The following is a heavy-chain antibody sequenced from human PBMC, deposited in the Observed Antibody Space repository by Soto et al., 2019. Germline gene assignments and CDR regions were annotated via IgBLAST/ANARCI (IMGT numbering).Heavy chain of an antibody. J-gene: IGHJ4*02. D-gene: IGHD1-26*01. CDR1: GFTFSSYG. V-gene: IGHV3-30*18. CDR3: AKEASGSYYVYFDY. CDR2: ISYDGSNK. Sequence: QVQLVESGGGVVQPGRSLRLSCAASGFTFSSYGMHWVRQAPGKGLEWVAVISYDGSNKYYADSVKGRFTISRDNSKNTLYLQMNSLRAEDTAVYHCAKEASGSYYVYFDYWGQGTLVTVSS.